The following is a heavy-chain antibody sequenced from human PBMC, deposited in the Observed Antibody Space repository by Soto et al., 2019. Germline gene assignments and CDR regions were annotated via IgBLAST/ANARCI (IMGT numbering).Heavy chain of an antibody. CDR2: ISAYNGNT. CDR3: ARFSHFYYYYYYMDV. J-gene: IGHJ6*03. CDR1: GYTLTSYG. Sequence: ASVKVSCTASGYTLTSYGISWVRQAPGQGLEWMGWISAYNGNTNYAQKLQGRVTMTTDTSTSTAYMELRSLRSDDTAVYYCARFSHFYYYYYYMDVWGKGTTVTVSS. V-gene: IGHV1-18*01.